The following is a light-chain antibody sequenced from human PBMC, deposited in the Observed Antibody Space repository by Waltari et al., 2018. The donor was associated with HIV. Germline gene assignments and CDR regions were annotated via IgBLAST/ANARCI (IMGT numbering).Light chain of an antibody. CDR2: DAS. CDR3: QQYGNSPVYT. V-gene: IGKV3-20*01. CDR1: QSVSSNY. Sequence: EIVLTQSPGILSLSPGERATLSCRASQSVSSNYLAWYQQKPGRAPRLLIFDASTRASGIPDRFSGSGSGTDFTLTISRLEPEDFAVYYCQQYGNSPVYTFGQG. J-gene: IGKJ2*01.